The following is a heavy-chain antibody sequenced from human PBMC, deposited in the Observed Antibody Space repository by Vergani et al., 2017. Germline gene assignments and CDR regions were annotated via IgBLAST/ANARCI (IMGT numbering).Heavy chain of an antibody. V-gene: IGHV7-4-1*02. CDR2: INTNTGTP. CDR3: AGAKRGRIAVSAADT. D-gene: IGHD6-19*01. CDR1: GYTFTSYA. Sequence: QVQLVQSGAEVKKPGASVKVSCKASGYTFTSYALHWVRQAPGQGLEWLGWINTNTGTPTYAQAFTGRFVFSLDPSVNTAFLQISGLTAEDTALYYCAGAKRGRIAVSAADTWVEGALVTVSS. J-gene: IGHJ5*02.